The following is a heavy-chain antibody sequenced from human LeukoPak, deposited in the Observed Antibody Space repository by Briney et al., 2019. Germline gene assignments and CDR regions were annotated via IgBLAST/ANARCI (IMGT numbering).Heavy chain of an antibody. Sequence: AETLSLTCTVSGGSITSYYWSWIRQPPGKGLEWIGYLFHSGASRYNPALKSRVTISADATKNQIFLTLNSTTAADTAVYYCARRRGWKQQLVYFDYWGQGTLATVSS. CDR3: ARRRGWKQQLVYFDY. CDR1: GGSITSYY. V-gene: IGHV4-59*08. D-gene: IGHD6-13*01. CDR2: LFHSGAS. J-gene: IGHJ4*02.